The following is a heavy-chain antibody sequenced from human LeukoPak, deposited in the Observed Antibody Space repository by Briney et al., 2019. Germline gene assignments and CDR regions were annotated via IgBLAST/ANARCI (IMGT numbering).Heavy chain of an antibody. CDR2: ISGSGGST. V-gene: IGHV3-23*01. CDR1: GFTFSSYA. J-gene: IGHJ3*02. Sequence: PGGSLRLSWAAYGFTFSSYAMSWVRQAPGKGLEWVSAISGSGGSTYYADSVKGRFTISRDNSNNTLYLQMNSLRAEDTAVYYCAKDLSSGDAFDIWGQGTMVTVSS. D-gene: IGHD1-26*01. CDR3: AKDLSSGDAFDI.